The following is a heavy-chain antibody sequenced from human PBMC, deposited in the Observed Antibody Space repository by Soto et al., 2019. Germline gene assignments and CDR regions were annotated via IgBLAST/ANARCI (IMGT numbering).Heavy chain of an antibody. V-gene: IGHV1-18*01. CDR1: GYTFTNYG. CDR3: ARVLQLVGYFYYYMDV. CDR2: ISAYNGDT. J-gene: IGHJ6*03. Sequence: QVQLLQSGAEVKKPGASVKVSCKASGYTFTNYGITWVRKAPGQGLEWMGWISAYNGDTHYTQRLQGRVTMTTDTSTSTAYMELRGLRSDDTAVYYCARVLQLVGYFYYYMDVWGKGTTVTVSS. D-gene: IGHD6-6*01.